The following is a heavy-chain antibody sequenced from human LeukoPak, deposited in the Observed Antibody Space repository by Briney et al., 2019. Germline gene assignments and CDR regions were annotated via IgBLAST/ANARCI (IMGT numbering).Heavy chain of an antibody. J-gene: IGHJ4*02. Sequence: SETLSLTCTVSGGSVSSGNYYCSWIRQPPGKGLEWIGYIYYSGSTNYNPSLKSRVTMPVDKSKNQFSLKLSSLTAADTAVYYCATFKYYYDSSGYYRFDNWGQGTLVTVSS. D-gene: IGHD3-22*01. CDR2: IYYSGST. CDR1: GGSVSSGNYY. CDR3: ATFKYYYDSSGYYRFDN. V-gene: IGHV4-61*01.